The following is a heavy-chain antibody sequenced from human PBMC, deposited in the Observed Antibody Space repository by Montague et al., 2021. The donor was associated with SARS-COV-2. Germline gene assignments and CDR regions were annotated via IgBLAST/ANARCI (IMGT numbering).Heavy chain of an antibody. D-gene: IGHD2-21*01. J-gene: IGHJ5*01. CDR3: AKSNCGGNCHLDS. Sequence: SLRLSCAASGFTFSTYSMNWVRQAPGKGLEWVATLRGRDSRRYYTDSVEGRFTISRDNVKNTLSLQMNSLRAEDTAIYYCAKSNCGGNCHLDSWCQGTLVTVSS. CDR1: GFTFSTYS. V-gene: IGHV3-23*01. CDR2: LRGRDSRR.